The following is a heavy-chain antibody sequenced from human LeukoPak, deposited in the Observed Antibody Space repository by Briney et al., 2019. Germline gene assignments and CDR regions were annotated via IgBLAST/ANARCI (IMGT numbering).Heavy chain of an antibody. CDR2: IIPIFGTA. Sequence: ASVKVSCKASGGTFSSYAISRVRQAPGQGLEWMGGIIPIFGTANYAQKFQGRVTITTDESTSTAYMELSSLRPEDTAVYYCARDQVPYDSSGYYFYWGQGTLVTVSS. J-gene: IGHJ4*02. CDR3: ARDQVPYDSSGYYFY. D-gene: IGHD3-22*01. CDR1: GGTFSSYA. V-gene: IGHV1-69*05.